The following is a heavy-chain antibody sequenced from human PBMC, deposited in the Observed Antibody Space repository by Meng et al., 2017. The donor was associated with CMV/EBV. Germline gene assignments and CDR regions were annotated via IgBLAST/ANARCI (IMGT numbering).Heavy chain of an antibody. Sequence: ISSSSYYWGWILQPTGKRLEWIGSIYYSGSTYYNPSLKSRVTISVDTSKNQFSLKLSSVTAADTAVYYCARDGCSSTSCYRVDWFDPWGQGTLVTVSS. D-gene: IGHD2-2*02. V-gene: IGHV4-39*07. CDR2: IYYSGST. J-gene: IGHJ5*02. CDR3: ARDGCSSTSCYRVDWFDP. CDR1: ISSSSYY.